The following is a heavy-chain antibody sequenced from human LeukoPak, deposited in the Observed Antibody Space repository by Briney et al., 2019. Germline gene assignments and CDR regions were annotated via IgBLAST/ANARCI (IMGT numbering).Heavy chain of an antibody. Sequence: GGSLRLSCAASGFTFSSYGMHWVRQAPGMGLEWVAFIRYDGSNKYYADSVKGRFTISRDNSKNTLYLQMNSLRTEDTAVYYCARRDILTGSPDYWGQGTLVTVSS. D-gene: IGHD3-9*01. CDR1: GFTFSSYG. J-gene: IGHJ4*02. CDR3: ARRDILTGSPDY. CDR2: IRYDGSNK. V-gene: IGHV3-30*02.